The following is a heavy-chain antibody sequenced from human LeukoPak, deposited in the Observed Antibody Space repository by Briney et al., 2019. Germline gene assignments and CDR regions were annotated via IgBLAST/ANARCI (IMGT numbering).Heavy chain of an antibody. D-gene: IGHD3-16*01. CDR2: ISSSSSYI. Sequence: GGSLRLSCAASGFTFSSYSMNWVRQAPGKGLEWVSSISSSSSYIYYADSVKGRFTISRDNAKNSLYLQMNSLRAEDTAMYYCARGGRRTNAFDIWGQGTMVTVSS. V-gene: IGHV3-21*01. CDR3: ARGGRRTNAFDI. CDR1: GFTFSSYS. J-gene: IGHJ3*02.